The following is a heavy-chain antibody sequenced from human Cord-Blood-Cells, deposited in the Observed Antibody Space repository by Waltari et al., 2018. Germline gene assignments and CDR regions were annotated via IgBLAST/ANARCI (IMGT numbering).Heavy chain of an antibody. V-gene: IGHV1-69*01. D-gene: IGHD6-13*01. CDR3: ARVPPSSSWYYFDY. CDR1: GATFSSYA. Sequence: QVQLVQSGAAVKKPGSSVKVSCKAPGATFSSYAISWVRPRPGQGLEWMGGIIPIFGTANYAQKFQGRVTITADESTSTAYMGLSSLRSEDTAVYYCARVPPSSSWYYFDYWGQGTLVTVSS. J-gene: IGHJ4*02. CDR2: IIPIFGTA.